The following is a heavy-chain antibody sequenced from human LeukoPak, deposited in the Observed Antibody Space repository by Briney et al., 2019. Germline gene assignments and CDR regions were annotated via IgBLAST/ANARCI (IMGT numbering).Heavy chain of an antibody. CDR2: IYWDDDK. V-gene: IGHV2-5*02. J-gene: IGHJ5*02. Sequence: SGPTLVKPTQTLTLTCTFSGFSLSTSGVGLGWIRQPPGKALEWLALIYWDDDKRYNPSLKSRLTITKDTSKNQVVLTMTNMDPVDTATYCCTHIQTTVTTSWGQGTLVTVSS. CDR3: THIQTTVTTS. D-gene: IGHD4-17*01. CDR1: GFSLSTSGVG.